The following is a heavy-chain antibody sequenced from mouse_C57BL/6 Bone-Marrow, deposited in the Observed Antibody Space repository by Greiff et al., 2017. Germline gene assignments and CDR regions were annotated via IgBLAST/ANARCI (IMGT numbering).Heavy chain of an antibody. CDR3: ARVYFDY. Sequence: VQRVESGAELVMPGASVKLSCKASGYTFTSYWMHWVKQRPGQGLEWIGEIDPSDSYTNYNQKFKGKSTLTVDKSSSTAYMQLSSLTSEDSAVYYCARVYFDYWGQGTTLTVSS. CDR1: GYTFTSYW. V-gene: IGHV1-69*01. J-gene: IGHJ2*01. CDR2: IDPSDSYT.